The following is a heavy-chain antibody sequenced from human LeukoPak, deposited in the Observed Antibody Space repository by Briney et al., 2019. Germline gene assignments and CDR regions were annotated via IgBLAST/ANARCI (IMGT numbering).Heavy chain of an antibody. V-gene: IGHV1-3*01. CDR2: INAGNGNT. CDR1: GYTFTGYA. CDR3: AREGVDIVATTSLDY. J-gene: IGHJ4*02. Sequence: ASVKVSCKASGYTFTGYAMHWVRQAPGQRLEWMGWINAGNGNTKYSQKFQGRVTMTRDTSTSTVYMELSSLRSEDTAVYYCAREGVDIVATTSLDYWGQGTPVTVSS. D-gene: IGHD5-12*01.